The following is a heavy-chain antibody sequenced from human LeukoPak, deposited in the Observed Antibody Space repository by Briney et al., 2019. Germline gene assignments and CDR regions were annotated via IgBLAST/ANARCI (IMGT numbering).Heavy chain of an antibody. Sequence: PSETLSLTCAVYGGSFSGYYWSWIRQPPGKGLEWIGEINHSGSTNYNPSLKSRVTIPVDTSKNQFSLKLSSVTAADTAVYYCASRSTYNWFDPWGQGTLVTVSS. CDR3: ASRSTYNWFDP. J-gene: IGHJ5*02. D-gene: IGHD5/OR15-5a*01. CDR1: GGSFSGYY. V-gene: IGHV4-34*01. CDR2: INHSGST.